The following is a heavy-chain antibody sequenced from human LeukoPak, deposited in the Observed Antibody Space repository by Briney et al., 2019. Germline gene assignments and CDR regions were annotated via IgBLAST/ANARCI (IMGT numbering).Heavy chain of an antibody. CDR3: AREDYGEGHPIDY. CDR1: GFTFSSYA. Sequence: GRSLRLSCAASGFTFSSYAMHWVRQAPGKGLEWVSVISYDGSNKYYADSVKGRFTISRDNSKNTLYLQMNSLRAEDTAVYYCAREDYGEGHPIDYWGQGTLVTVSS. D-gene: IGHD4-17*01. J-gene: IGHJ4*02. V-gene: IGHV3-30-3*01. CDR2: ISYDGSNK.